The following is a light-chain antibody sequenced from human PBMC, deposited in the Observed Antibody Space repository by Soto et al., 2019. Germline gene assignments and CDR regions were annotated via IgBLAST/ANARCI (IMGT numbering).Light chain of an antibody. Sequence: SALTQPASVSGSPGQSITISCTGTSSDVGSYNLVSWYQQHPGKAPKLMSYEGTNRPSGVSNRFSGSKSGNTGSLTSSGLQAEDEAHYYCSSDAGRVVFGGGTKLTVL. V-gene: IGLV2-23*01. CDR3: SSDAGRVV. J-gene: IGLJ2*01. CDR1: SSDVGSYNL. CDR2: EGT.